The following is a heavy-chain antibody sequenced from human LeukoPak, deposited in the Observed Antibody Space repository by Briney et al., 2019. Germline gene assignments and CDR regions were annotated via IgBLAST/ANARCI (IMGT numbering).Heavy chain of an antibody. CDR1: GGTFSSYA. CDR2: INPNSGGT. J-gene: IGHJ3*02. V-gene: IGHV1-2*02. D-gene: IGHD2-15*01. Sequence: ASVKVSCKASGGTFSSYAISWVRQAPGQGLEWMGWINPNSGGTNYAQKFQGRVTMTRDTSISTAYMELSRLRSDDTAVYYCGRGGSAGGNAFDIWGQGTMVTVSS. CDR3: GRGGSAGGNAFDI.